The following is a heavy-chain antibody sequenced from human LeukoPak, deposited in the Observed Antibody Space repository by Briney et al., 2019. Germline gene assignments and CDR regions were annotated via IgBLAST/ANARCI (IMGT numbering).Heavy chain of an antibody. J-gene: IGHJ3*02. CDR3: ARDIKRWELLGAFDI. CDR1: GFTFSSYA. CDR2: ISYDGSNK. V-gene: IGHV3-30-3*01. Sequence: PGGSLRLSCAASGFTFSSYAMHWVRQAPGKGLEWVAVISYDGSNKYYADSVKGRFTISRDNSKNTLYLQMNSLRAEDTAVYYCARDIKRWELLGAFDIWGQGTMVTVSS. D-gene: IGHD1-26*01.